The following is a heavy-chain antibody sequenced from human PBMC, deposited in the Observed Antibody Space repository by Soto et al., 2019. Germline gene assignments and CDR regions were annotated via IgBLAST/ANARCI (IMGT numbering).Heavy chain of an antibody. V-gene: IGHV4-39*01. D-gene: IGHD4-4*01. CDR1: GGSNSSSSNN. CDR3: ASHYSNYGRAGFDP. J-gene: IGHJ5*02. CDR2: IHFGGST. Sequence: SATLSLTRTVSGGSNSSSSNNWGRIHRAPWKWLAWFVSIHFGGSTYSNPSLTSRVPRAGDTSQNQFPLRLSCVTAADAAVYYCASHYSNYGRAGFDPWGRGTLVTVS.